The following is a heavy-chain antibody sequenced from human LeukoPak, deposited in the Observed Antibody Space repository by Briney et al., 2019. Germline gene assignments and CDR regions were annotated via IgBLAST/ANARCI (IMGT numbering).Heavy chain of an antibody. Sequence: PSKTLSLTCSVSGGSISSSSYSWAWVRQPPGKGLEWIGNIYYSGNTHYNSSLRSRVSISVDTSKNQFSLKLTSVTAADTAVYYCARHWFSGSYYPRSDVWGQGTLVTVSS. D-gene: IGHD1-26*01. V-gene: IGHV4-39*01. J-gene: IGHJ4*02. CDR2: IYYSGNT. CDR1: GGSISSSSYS. CDR3: ARHWFSGSYYPRSDV.